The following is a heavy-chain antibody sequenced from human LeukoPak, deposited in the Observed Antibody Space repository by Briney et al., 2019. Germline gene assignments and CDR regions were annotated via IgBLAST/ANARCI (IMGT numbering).Heavy chain of an antibody. J-gene: IGHJ4*02. CDR2: ISAYSDNA. Sequence: ASVKVSCKASGYIFTGYGFIWVRQAPGQGLECMGWISAYSDNANYAQNLQGRVTMTTDTSTSTAYMELRSLRSDDTAVYYCARTTAWARTKFDYWGQGTLVTV. CDR1: GYIFTGYG. D-gene: IGHD1-14*01. CDR3: ARTTAWARTKFDY. V-gene: IGHV1-18*01.